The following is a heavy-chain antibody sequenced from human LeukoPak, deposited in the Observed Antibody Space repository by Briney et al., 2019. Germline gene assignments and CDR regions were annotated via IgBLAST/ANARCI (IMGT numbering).Heavy chain of an antibody. V-gene: IGHV1-69*13. CDR3: ARVGETTASTPFDY. CDR1: GGTFSSYA. D-gene: IGHD1-26*01. J-gene: IGHJ4*02. Sequence: EASVKVSCKASGGTFSSYAISWVRQAPGQGLEWMGGIIPIFGTANYAQKFQGRVTITADESTSTAYMELSSLRSEDTAVYYCARVGETTASTPFDYWGQGTLVTVSS. CDR2: IIPIFGTA.